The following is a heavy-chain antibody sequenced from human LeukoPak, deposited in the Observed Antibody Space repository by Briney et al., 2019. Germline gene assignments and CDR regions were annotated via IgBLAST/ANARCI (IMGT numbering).Heavy chain of an antibody. J-gene: IGHJ3*02. CDR3: ARRRATLVVPAATRGPSWAFDI. CDR2: INHSGST. V-gene: IGHV4-34*01. D-gene: IGHD2-2*01. Sequence: SETLSLTCAVYGGSFSGYYWSWIRQPPGKGLEWIGEINHSGSTNYNPSLKSRVTISVDTSKNQFSLKLSSVTAADTAVYYCARRRATLVVPAATRGPSWAFDIWGQGTMVTVSS. CDR1: GGSFSGYY.